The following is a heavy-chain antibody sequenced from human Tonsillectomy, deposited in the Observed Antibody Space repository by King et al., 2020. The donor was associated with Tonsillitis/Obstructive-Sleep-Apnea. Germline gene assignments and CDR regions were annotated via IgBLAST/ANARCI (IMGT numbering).Heavy chain of an antibody. J-gene: IGHJ6*03. D-gene: IGHD3-16*01. V-gene: IGHV5-51*01. CDR2: IYPGDSDT. CDR3: SRLGSSEIYYYMDV. Sequence: VQLVESGAEVKKPGESLKISCQGSGYSFTSYWIAWVRQMPGKGLEWMGIIYPGDSDTRYSPSFQGQVTISADKSINTAYMPCSSLKASDSAMYYCSRLGSSEIYYYMDVWGKGTTVTGSS. CDR1: GYSFTSYW.